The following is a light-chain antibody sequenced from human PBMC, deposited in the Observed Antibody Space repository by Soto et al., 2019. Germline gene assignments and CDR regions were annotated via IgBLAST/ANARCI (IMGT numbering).Light chain of an antibody. CDR2: DAS. V-gene: IGKV3D-15*01. J-gene: IGKJ1*01. CDR3: QQYNSYQWT. CDR1: QSITSS. Sequence: EIVMTQSPATLSVYLGERATLSCRASQSITSSLAWYQQKPVQAPRLLIYDASNRATGIPARFSGSGSGTEFTLTISSLQPDDFATYYCQQYNSYQWTFGQGTKVDIK.